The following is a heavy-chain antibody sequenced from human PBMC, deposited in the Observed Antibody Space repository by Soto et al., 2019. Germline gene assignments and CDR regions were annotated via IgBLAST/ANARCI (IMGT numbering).Heavy chain of an antibody. CDR1: GDSISRYY. CDR2: IYYSGTT. CDR3: ARAPYYYNSTGYYYSGFDN. V-gene: IGHV4-59*01. D-gene: IGHD3-22*01. Sequence: SETLSLTCTVSGDSISRYYWSWIRQPPGKGLEWIGYIYYSGTTNYNPSLKSRVTISVDTSQSQFSLTLTAVTAADTAVYFCARAPYYYNSTGYYYSGFDNWGRGTQVTVSS. J-gene: IGHJ4*02.